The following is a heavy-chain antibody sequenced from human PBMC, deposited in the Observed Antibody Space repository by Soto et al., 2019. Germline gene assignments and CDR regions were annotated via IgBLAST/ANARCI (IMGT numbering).Heavy chain of an antibody. J-gene: IGHJ6*02. V-gene: IGHV3-9*01. CDR3: AKDHYGSAIYGMDV. CDR1: GFRFEDYA. CDR2: IAWNSDII. D-gene: IGHD3-10*01. Sequence: EVQLVESGGGLVQPGRSLRLSCAASGFRFEDYAMHWVRQAPGKGLEWVSGIAWNSDIIGYADSVKGRFTISRDNGKNSLDLQMNSLRPDDTAVYYCAKDHYGSAIYGMDVWGQGTTVTVSS.